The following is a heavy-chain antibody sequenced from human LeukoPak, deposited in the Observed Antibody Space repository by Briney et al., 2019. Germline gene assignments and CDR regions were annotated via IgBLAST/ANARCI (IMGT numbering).Heavy chain of an antibody. CDR3: ARRGEGVVTLAWFDP. CDR1: GGSISSGSYY. J-gene: IGHJ5*02. CDR2: IYTSGST. V-gene: IGHV4-61*02. D-gene: IGHD2-21*02. Sequence: SETLSLTCTVSGGSISSGSYYWSWIRQPAGKGLEWIGRIYTSGSTHYNPSLKSRVTISVDTSKNQFSLKLSSVTAADTTVYYCARRGEGVVTLAWFDPWGQGTLVTVSS.